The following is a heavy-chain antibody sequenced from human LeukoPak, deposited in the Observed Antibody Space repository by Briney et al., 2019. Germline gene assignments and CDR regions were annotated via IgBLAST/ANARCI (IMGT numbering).Heavy chain of an antibody. CDR2: ISYDGSND. V-gene: IGHV3-30*18. J-gene: IGHJ4*02. D-gene: IGHD3-22*01. Sequence: GGSLRLSCAASGFTFSLYWMNWVRQAPGKGLEWVAIISYDGSNDCYADSVKGRFTISRDNSKNTVYLQMNNLRAGDTAVYYCAKARGSGYPARENFDYWGQGTLVTVSS. CDR3: AKARGSGYPARENFDY. CDR1: GFTFSLYW.